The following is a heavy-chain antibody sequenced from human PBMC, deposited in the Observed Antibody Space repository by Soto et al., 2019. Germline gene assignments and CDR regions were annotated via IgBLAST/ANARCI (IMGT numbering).Heavy chain of an antibody. CDR2: IKSKTDGGTT. V-gene: IGHV3-15*07. D-gene: IGHD6-13*01. CDR1: GFTFSNAW. CDR3: TTVFHIAAAGTSAY. J-gene: IGHJ4*02. Sequence: PGGSRLSCAASGFTFSNAWMNWVRQAPGKGLEWVGRIKSKTDGGTTDYAAPVKGRFTISRDDSKNTLYLQMNSLKTEDTAVYYCTTVFHIAAAGTSAYWGQGTLVTVSS.